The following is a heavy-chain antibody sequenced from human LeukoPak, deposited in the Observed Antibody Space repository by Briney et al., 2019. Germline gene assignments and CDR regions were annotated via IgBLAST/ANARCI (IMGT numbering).Heavy chain of an antibody. J-gene: IGHJ5*02. CDR3: ARHSGGTYYVSLDP. D-gene: IGHD1-26*01. Sequence: SETLSLTCAVYGGSFSGYYWSWIRQPPGKGLEWIGEINHSGSTNQNPSLKSRVTIAVDTSKNQFSLKLSSVTAADTAVYYCARHSGGTYYVSLDPWGQGTLVTVSS. V-gene: IGHV4-34*01. CDR1: GGSFSGYY. CDR2: INHSGST.